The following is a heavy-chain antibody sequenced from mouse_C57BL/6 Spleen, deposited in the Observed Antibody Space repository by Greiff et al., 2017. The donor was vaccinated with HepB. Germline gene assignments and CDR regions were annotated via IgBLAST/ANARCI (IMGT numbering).Heavy chain of an antibody. CDR1: GFNIKDDY. D-gene: IGHD1-1*01. V-gene: IGHV14-4*01. Sequence: VQLKESGAVLVRPGASVKLSCTASGFNIKDDYMHWVKQRPEQGLEWIGWIDPENGDTEYASKFQGKATITADTSSNTAYLQLSSLTSEDTAVYYCTTPYYGAWFAYWGQGTLVTVSA. CDR2: IDPENGDT. CDR3: TTPYYGAWFAY. J-gene: IGHJ3*01.